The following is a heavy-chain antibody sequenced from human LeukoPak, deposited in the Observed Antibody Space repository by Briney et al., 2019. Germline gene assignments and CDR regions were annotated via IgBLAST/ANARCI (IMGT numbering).Heavy chain of an antibody. V-gene: IGHV3-23*01. Sequence: GGSLRLSCAASGFTFSSYAMSWVRQAPGKGLEWVSAISGSGGSTYYADSVKGRFTISRDNSKNTLYLQMNSLRAEDTAVYYCAKILAAARYYYYGMDVWGQGTTVTVSS. D-gene: IGHD6-13*01. CDR1: GFTFSSYA. J-gene: IGHJ6*02. CDR2: ISGSGGST. CDR3: AKILAAARYYYYGMDV.